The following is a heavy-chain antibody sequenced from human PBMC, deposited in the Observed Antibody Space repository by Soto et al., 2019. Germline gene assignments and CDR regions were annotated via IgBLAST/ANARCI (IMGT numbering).Heavy chain of an antibody. CDR3: ARAELGYCSGGSCYSGGIRFDP. J-gene: IGHJ5*02. V-gene: IGHV4-31*03. CDR2: IYYSGST. D-gene: IGHD2-15*01. Sequence: QVQLQESGPGLVKPSQTLSHTCTVSGGSISSGGYYWSWIRQHPGKGLEWIGYIYYSGSTYYNPSLKSRVTISVDTSKNQFSLKLSSVTAADTAVYYCARAELGYCSGGSCYSGGIRFDPWGQGTLVTVSS. CDR1: GGSISSGGYY.